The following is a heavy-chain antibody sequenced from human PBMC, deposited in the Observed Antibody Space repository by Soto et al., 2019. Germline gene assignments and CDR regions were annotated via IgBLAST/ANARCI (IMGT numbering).Heavy chain of an antibody. V-gene: IGHV1-58*01. Sequence: QMQLVQSGPEVKKPGTSVKVSCKASGFTFSSSIVQWVRQARGQRLEWIGWIVVGSGHTNYEQKFQERVTITRDMSTTTDYMELSSLRSGDTAVYYCAAPDFGDDGYFDLWGRGTLVTVSS. CDR2: IVVGSGHT. CDR1: GFTFSSSI. D-gene: IGHD4-17*01. CDR3: AAPDFGDDGYFDL. J-gene: IGHJ2*01.